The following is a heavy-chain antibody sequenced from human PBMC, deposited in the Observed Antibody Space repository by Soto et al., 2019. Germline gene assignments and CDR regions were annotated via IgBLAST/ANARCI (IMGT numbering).Heavy chain of an antibody. Sequence: QVQLQESGPGLVKPWGTLSLTCAVSGVSISGGNVWSWVRQPPGKGLEWIGEVFDHGSTNYNPSLKRRVTMSVDKSQNDFSLNLTSVTAADTVVYYCARVLSGNKEWFDSWGQGILVTVSS. CDR3: ARVLSGNKEWFDS. CDR1: GVSISGGNV. J-gene: IGHJ5*01. V-gene: IGHV4-4*02. D-gene: IGHD3-10*01. CDR2: VFDHGST.